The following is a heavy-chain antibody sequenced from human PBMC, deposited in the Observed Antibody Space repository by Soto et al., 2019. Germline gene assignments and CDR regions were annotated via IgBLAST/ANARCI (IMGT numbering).Heavy chain of an antibody. J-gene: IGHJ6*02. CDR1: GGTFSSYA. V-gene: IGHV1-69*13. CDR3: ASYCSSTSCSYYYYYYGMDV. Sequence: SVKVSCKASGGTFSSYAISWVRQAPGQGLEWMGGIIPIFGTANYAQKFQGRVAITADESTSTAYMELSSLRSEDTAVYYCASYCSSTSCSYYYYYYGMDVWGQGTTVNVSS. D-gene: IGHD2-2*01. CDR2: IIPIFGTA.